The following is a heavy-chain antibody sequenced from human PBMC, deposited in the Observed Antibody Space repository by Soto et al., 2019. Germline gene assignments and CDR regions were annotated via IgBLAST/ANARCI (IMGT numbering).Heavy chain of an antibody. Sequence: QVQLVQSGAEVKKPGSSVKVSCKASGGTFSSYAISWVRHAPGQGLEWMGGIIPIFGTTNYAQKFQGRVTITADESTSTAYMDLSSLRSEDTAVYYCARAVLDWNDYYYYGMDVWGQGTTVTVSS. CDR2: IIPIFGTT. CDR3: ARAVLDWNDYYYYGMDV. V-gene: IGHV1-69*12. J-gene: IGHJ6*02. CDR1: GGTFSSYA. D-gene: IGHD1-1*01.